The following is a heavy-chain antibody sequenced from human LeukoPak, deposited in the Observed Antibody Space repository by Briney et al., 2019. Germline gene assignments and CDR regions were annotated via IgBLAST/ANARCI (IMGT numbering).Heavy chain of an antibody. J-gene: IGHJ4*02. D-gene: IGHD3-9*01. CDR2: ITGSGGST. CDR1: GFTFSNYA. Sequence: GGSLRLSCAASGFTFSNYAMSWVRQAPGKGLEWVSAITGSGGSTYYADSVKGRFTISRDNSKNTVFLQMNSLRAEDTAVYYFAKWGDYDVLADYYVSDYWGQGTLVTVSS. V-gene: IGHV3-23*01. CDR3: AKWGDYDVLADYYVSDY.